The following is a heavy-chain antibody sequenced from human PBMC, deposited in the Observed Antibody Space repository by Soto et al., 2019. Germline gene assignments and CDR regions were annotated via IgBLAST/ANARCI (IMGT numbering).Heavy chain of an antibody. J-gene: IGHJ4*02. CDR3: ARDLTTATGAFDY. CDR2: ISSSSNNI. Sequence: EVQLVESGGGLVKPGGSLRLSCAASGFSLRSYSMNWVHQAPGKGLEWVSSISSSSNNIYYADSVKGRFTISRDNAKNSLFLQVNSLRDEDTAVYFCARDLTTATGAFDYWGQGTLVTVSS. CDR1: GFSLRSYS. D-gene: IGHD6-13*01. V-gene: IGHV3-21*01.